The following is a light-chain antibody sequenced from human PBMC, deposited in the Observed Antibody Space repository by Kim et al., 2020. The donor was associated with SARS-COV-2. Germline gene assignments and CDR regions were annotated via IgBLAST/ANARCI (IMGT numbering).Light chain of an antibody. CDR1: RSDVGGYNL. CDR2: DVS. V-gene: IGLV2-14*03. Sequence: QSALTQPASVSVSPGQSITISCTGTRSDVGGYNLVSWYQQHPGKAPKLMIYDVSNRPSGISNRFSGSKSGNTASLTISGLQAEDEADYYCSSYTSSSTLDYVFGTGTKVTVL. J-gene: IGLJ1*01. CDR3: SSYTSSSTLDYV.